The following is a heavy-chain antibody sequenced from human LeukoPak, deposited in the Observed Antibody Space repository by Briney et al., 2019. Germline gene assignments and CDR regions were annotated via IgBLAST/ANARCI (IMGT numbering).Heavy chain of an antibody. D-gene: IGHD3-16*01. V-gene: IGHV4-31*03. CDR3: ARQGEYTTSLGRKQFDY. Sequence: SETLSLTCTVSGGSISSGGYYWSWIRQHPGKGLEWIGYIYYSGSTYYNPSLKSRVTISVDTSKNQFSLKLSSVTAADTALYYCARQGEYTTSLGRKQFDYWGQGTLVTVSS. CDR2: IYYSGST. J-gene: IGHJ4*02. CDR1: GGSISSGGYY.